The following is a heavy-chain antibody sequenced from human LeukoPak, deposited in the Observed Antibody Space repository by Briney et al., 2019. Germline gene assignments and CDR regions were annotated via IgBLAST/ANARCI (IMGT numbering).Heavy chain of an antibody. CDR1: GFTFSSYS. D-gene: IGHD2-2*01. Sequence: TGGSLRLSCAASGFTFSSYSMNWVRQAPGKGLEWVSYISSSSSTIYYADSVKGRFTISRDNAKNSLYLQMNSLRAEDTAVYYCARDDIVVVPAARALGIYYYYMDVWGKGTTVTVSS. CDR2: ISSSSSTI. J-gene: IGHJ6*03. V-gene: IGHV3-48*01. CDR3: ARDDIVVVPAARALGIYYYYMDV.